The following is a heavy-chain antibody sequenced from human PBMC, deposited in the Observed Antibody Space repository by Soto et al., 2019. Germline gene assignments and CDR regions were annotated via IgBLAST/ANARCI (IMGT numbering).Heavy chain of an antibody. CDR2: ISYDGSNK. Sequence: VGSLRLSCAASGFTFSSYGMHWVRQAPGKGLEWVAVISYDGSNKYYADSVKGRFTISRDNSKNTLYLQMNSLRAEDTAVYYCAKGGVYGDYVPRYFDLWGRGTLVTVSS. CDR1: GFTFSSYG. V-gene: IGHV3-30*18. CDR3: AKGGVYGDYVPRYFDL. D-gene: IGHD4-17*01. J-gene: IGHJ2*01.